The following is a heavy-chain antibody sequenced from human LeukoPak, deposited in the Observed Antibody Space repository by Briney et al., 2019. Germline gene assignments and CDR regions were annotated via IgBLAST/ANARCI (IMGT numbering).Heavy chain of an antibody. CDR1: GYTFTGYY. J-gene: IGHJ4*02. V-gene: IGHV1-2*02. D-gene: IGHD3-22*01. Sequence: ASVKVSCKTSGYTFTGYYMHWVRQAPGQGLEWMGWINLNTGGTNYAQNLQGRGTMTSDTSISTAYMELSSLRSDDTAMYYCARAPMIVVVFPPRLDFWGQGTLVTVSS. CDR2: INLNTGGT. CDR3: ARAPMIVVVFPPRLDF.